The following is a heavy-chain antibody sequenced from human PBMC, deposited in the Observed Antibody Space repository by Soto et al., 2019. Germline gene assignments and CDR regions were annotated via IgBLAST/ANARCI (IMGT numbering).Heavy chain of an antibody. D-gene: IGHD2-8*01. CDR3: AKSHGAHYYYYPKEV. J-gene: IGHJ6*02. V-gene: IGHV3-23*01. CDR1: GFTFSTYA. Sequence: GGSLRLSCAASGFTFSTYAMTWVRQAPGKGLEWVSGVSGSGASTYHADSVKGRFTISRDISKNTLYLQMNSLRVEDTAVYYCAKSHGAHYYYYPKEVWGQGTTVTVSS. CDR2: VSGSGAST.